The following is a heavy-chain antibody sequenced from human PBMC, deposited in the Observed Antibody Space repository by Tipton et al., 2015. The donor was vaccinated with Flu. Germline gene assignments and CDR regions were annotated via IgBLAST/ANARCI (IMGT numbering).Heavy chain of an antibody. D-gene: IGHD3-9*01. V-gene: IGHV3-23*01. CDR2: IVRSGTTT. CDR1: GITFSSYA. CDR3: ARRTAGYDNAFDL. Sequence: SLRLSCTASGITFSSYAMSWVRQAPGKGLEWVSSIVRSGTTTYYADSVKGRFSISRDNSKNTLYLQMNGLRAEDTATYYCARRTAGYDNAFDLWGQGTMVTVSS. J-gene: IGHJ3*01.